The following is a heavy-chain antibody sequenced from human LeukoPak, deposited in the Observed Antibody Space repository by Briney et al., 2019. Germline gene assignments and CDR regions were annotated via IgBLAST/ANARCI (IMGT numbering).Heavy chain of an antibody. D-gene: IGHD6-19*01. CDR1: GFTFSTYA. J-gene: IGHJ4*02. V-gene: IGHV3-21*01. CDR3: ARDSSSEAVAGGDFDY. CDR2: ISSSSSYI. Sequence: PGGSLRLSCAASGFTFSTYAMSWVRQAPGKGLEWVSSISSSSSYIYYADSVKGRFTISRDNAKNSLYLQMNSLRAEDTAVYYCARDSSSEAVAGGDFDYWGQGTLVTVSS.